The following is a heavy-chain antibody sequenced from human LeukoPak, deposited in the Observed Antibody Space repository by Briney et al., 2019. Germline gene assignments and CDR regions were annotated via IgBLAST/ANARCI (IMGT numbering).Heavy chain of an antibody. CDR1: GFTFSNTW. Sequence: GGSLRLSCAASGFTFSNTWMSWIRQAPGKGLEWVGFIRSKAYGGTTEYAASVKGRFTISRDDSKSIAYLQMNSLKTEDTAVYYCNTYYYDSSGYYPEYYFDYWGQGTLVTVSS. CDR3: NTYYYDSSGYYPEYYFDY. D-gene: IGHD3-22*01. J-gene: IGHJ4*02. V-gene: IGHV3-49*03. CDR2: IRSKAYGGTT.